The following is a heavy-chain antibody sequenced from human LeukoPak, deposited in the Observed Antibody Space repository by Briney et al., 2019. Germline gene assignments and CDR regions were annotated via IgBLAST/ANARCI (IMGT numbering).Heavy chain of an antibody. Sequence: GRSLRLSCAASGFTFSSYAVHWVRQAPGKGLEWVAVISYDGSNKYYADSVKGRFTISRDNSKNTLYLQMNSLRAEDTAVYYCARDQGYYGSGSMYYGMDVWGQGTTVTVSS. CDR2: ISYDGSNK. CDR3: ARDQGYYGSGSMYYGMDV. J-gene: IGHJ6*02. D-gene: IGHD3-10*01. CDR1: GFTFSSYA. V-gene: IGHV3-30*04.